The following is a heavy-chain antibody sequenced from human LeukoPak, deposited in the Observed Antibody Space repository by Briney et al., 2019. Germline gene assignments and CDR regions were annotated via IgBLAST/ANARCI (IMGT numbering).Heavy chain of an antibody. CDR1: GSTFSSYD. Sequence: ASVKVSCKASGSTFSSYDINWVRQATGQGREWMGWMNPNSGDTGYTQKFQGRVTMTRDTSISTAYMELSSLRSEDTAVYYCARGPYGTGSHFDFWGQGILVTVSS. D-gene: IGHD3-10*01. CDR3: ARGPYGTGSHFDF. J-gene: IGHJ4*02. CDR2: MNPNSGDT. V-gene: IGHV1-8*02.